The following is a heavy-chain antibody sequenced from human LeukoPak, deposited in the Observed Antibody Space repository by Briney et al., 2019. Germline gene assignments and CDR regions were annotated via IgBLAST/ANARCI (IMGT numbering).Heavy chain of an antibody. CDR3: ARESPPADY. V-gene: IGHV4-38-2*02. CDR1: GYSIKSDYF. CDR2: IHHGGTT. Sequence: SETLSLTCSVSGYSIKSDYFWAWIRQPPGKGPEWIGSIHHGGTTYYSPSLKNRVTISVDTSKNQFSLKLSAVTAADTAVFYCARESPPADYWGQGTLVTVSS. J-gene: IGHJ4*02.